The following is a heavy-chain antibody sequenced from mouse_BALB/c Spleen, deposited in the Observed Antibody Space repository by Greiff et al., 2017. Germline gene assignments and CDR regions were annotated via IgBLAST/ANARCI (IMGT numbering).Heavy chain of an antibody. CDR2: IDPANGNT. CDR3: ARGVRPYAMDY. Sequence: EVQLQQSGAELVKPGASVTLSCTASGFNITDTYMHWVKQRPEQGLEWIGRIDPANGNTKDDPKFQGKATITADTSSNTAYLQLSSLTSEDTAVYYCARGVRPYAMDYWGQGTSVTVSA. J-gene: IGHJ4*01. D-gene: IGHD2-14*01. V-gene: IGHV14-3*02. CDR1: GFNITDTY.